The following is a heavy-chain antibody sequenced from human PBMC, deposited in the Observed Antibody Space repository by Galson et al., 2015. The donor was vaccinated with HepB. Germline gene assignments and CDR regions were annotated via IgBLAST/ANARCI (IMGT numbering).Heavy chain of an antibody. CDR1: GYRFTSYW. V-gene: IGHV5-51*01. CDR3: ARSGSGTSDFDY. CDR2: IDPGDSDT. Sequence: QSGAEVKKPGESVKISCKGSGYRFTSYWIGWVRQMPGKGLGWMAIIDPGDSDTRYSPSFQGQVTISADKSFNTAYLQWSSLKASDTAVYYCARSGSGTSDFDYWGQGTLVTVSS. J-gene: IGHJ4*02. D-gene: IGHD3-10*01.